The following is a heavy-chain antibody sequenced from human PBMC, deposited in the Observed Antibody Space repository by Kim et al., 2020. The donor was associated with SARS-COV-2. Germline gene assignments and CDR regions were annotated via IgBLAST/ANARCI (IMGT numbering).Heavy chain of an antibody. D-gene: IGHD3-22*01. Sequence: ADSVKGRFTISRDNSKNTLYLQMNSLGAEDTAVYYCARRYDSSLAGGMDVWGQGTTVTVSS. CDR3: ARRYDSSLAGGMDV. J-gene: IGHJ6*02. V-gene: IGHV3-66*04.